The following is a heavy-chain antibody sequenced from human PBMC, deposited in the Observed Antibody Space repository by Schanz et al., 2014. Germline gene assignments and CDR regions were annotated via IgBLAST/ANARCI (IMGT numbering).Heavy chain of an antibody. CDR1: GYTFTGYY. Sequence: QVLLVQSGAEVKQPGASVKVSCKASGYTFTGYYIHWVRQAPGQGFEWMGWINPLSGATDYAPTFQGRVSMTRDTSISTAYMEVTRLVSSDTAVYYCARRGPNCSNNACYHGWFDPWGRGTLVTVSS. CDR2: INPLSGAT. V-gene: IGHV1-2*02. CDR3: ARRGPNCSNNACYHGWFDP. J-gene: IGHJ5*02. D-gene: IGHD4-4*01.